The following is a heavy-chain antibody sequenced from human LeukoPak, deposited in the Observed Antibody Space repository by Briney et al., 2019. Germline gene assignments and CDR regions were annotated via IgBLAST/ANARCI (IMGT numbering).Heavy chain of an antibody. V-gene: IGHV3-7*05. D-gene: IGHD6-25*01. CDR3: ARTLRLGTPRAFDI. Sequence: AGGSLRLSCVVSGFTFSSYWMNWVRQAPGKGLEWVANIHEDGSDTYYVDSVKGRFTIPRDNAKNSLYLQMNSLRAEDTALYYCARTLRLGTPRAFDIWGRGTMVTVSS. CDR2: IHEDGSDT. CDR1: GFTFSSYW. J-gene: IGHJ3*02.